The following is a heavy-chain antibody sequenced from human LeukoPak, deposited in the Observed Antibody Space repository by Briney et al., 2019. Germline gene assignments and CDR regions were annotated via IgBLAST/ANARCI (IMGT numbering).Heavy chain of an antibody. CDR2: IYYSGST. J-gene: IGHJ6*03. Sequence: SETLSLTCTVSGGSLSSSGYYWGWIRPPPGKGLEWIGSIYYSGSTYYNPSLKSRVTISVDTSKNQFSLKLSSVTAADTAVYYCARHVRQGYSYGYGGNYYYMDVWGKGTTVTVSS. V-gene: IGHV4-39*01. CDR1: GGSLSSSGYY. CDR3: ARHVRQGYSYGYGGNYYYMDV. D-gene: IGHD5-18*01.